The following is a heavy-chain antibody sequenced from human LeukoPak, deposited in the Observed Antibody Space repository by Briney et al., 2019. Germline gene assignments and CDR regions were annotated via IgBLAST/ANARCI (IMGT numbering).Heavy chain of an antibody. D-gene: IGHD3-9*01. CDR3: AKGRWGLTINNFDI. V-gene: IGHV3-NL1*01. CDR1: GFTFSSYG. Sequence: PGGSLRLSCAAPGFTFSSYGMHWVRQAPGKGLEWVSVISDRGDSTHYADSVKGRFTISRDSSKNTLYLQMNSLRGEDTAVYYCAKGRWGLTINNFDIWGQGTMVTVSS. J-gene: IGHJ3*02. CDR2: ISDRGDST.